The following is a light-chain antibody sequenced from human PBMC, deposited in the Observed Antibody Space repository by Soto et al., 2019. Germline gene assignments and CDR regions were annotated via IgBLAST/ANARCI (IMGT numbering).Light chain of an antibody. CDR1: QSVSSSY. CDR3: QQYGSSPPIT. J-gene: IGKJ5*01. CDR2: GAS. V-gene: IGKV3-20*01. Sequence: EIVLTQSPGTLSLSPGERATLSRRASQSVSSSYLAWYQQKPGQAPRLLIYGASSRATGIPDRFSGSGSGTDFTLTISRLEPEDFAVYYCQQYGSSPPITFGQGTRLENK.